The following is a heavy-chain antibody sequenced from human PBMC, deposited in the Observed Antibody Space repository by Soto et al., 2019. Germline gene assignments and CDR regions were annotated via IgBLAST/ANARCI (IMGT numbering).Heavy chain of an antibody. V-gene: IGHV4-59*01. CDR2: IYYSGST. CDR3: ARDSGGLPPDY. J-gene: IGHJ4*02. CDR1: GGSISSYY. Sequence: SETLSLTCTVSGGSISSYYWSWIRQPPGKGLEWIGYIYYSGSTNYNPSLKSRVTISVDTSKNQFSLKLSSVTAADTAVYYCARDSGGLPPDYWGQGTLVTVSS. D-gene: IGHD3-16*01.